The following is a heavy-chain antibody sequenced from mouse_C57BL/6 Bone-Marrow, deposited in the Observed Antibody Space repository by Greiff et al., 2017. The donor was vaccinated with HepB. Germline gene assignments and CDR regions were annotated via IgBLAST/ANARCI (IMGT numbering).Heavy chain of an antibody. Sequence: QVHVKQSGPGLVQPSQSLSITCTVSGFSLTSYGVHWVRQSPGKGLEWLGVIWSGGSTDYNAAFISRLSISKDNSKSQVFFKMNSLQADDTAIYYCARSRFQLGWFAYWGQGTLVTVSA. CDR2: IWSGGST. J-gene: IGHJ3*01. D-gene: IGHD4-1*02. CDR1: GFSLTSYG. V-gene: IGHV2-2*01. CDR3: ARSRFQLGWFAY.